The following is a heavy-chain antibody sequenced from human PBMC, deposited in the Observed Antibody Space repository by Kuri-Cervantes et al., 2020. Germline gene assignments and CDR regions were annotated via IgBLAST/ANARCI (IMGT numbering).Heavy chain of an antibody. D-gene: IGHD2-8*01. V-gene: IGHV3-74*01. CDR2: INSDARIT. CDR1: GFTFSTSW. Sequence: GGSLRLSCAASGFTFSTSWMHWVRQVPGKGLVWVARINSDARITTHTDSVKGRFTTSRDNAKNTLYLQMDSLRAEDTAVYCCAKDRLPNDAAFDIWGQGTMVTVSS. J-gene: IGHJ3*02. CDR3: AKDRLPNDAAFDI.